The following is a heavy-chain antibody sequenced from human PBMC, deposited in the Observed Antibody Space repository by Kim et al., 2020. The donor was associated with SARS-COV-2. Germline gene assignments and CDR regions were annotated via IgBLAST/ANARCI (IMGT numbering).Heavy chain of an antibody. V-gene: IGHV3-21*01. D-gene: IGHD3-10*01. CDR3: AREALTMVRGEIDY. J-gene: IGHJ4*02. Sequence: ADSVNGRFTISRDNAKNSLYLQMNSLRAEDTAVYYCAREALTMVRGEIDYWGQGTLVTVSS.